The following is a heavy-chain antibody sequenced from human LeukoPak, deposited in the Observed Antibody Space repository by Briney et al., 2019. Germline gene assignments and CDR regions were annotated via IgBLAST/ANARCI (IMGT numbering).Heavy chain of an antibody. D-gene: IGHD5-24*01. CDR1: GGSISSSGYY. Sequence: PSETLSLTCTASGGSISSSGYYWGWIRQPPGKGLEWIASINYSGTTYYNPSLKSRVTITEDRSKNQFSLKLSSVTAADTAVYYCARLRDGRWLLEYWGQGTLVTVSS. CDR2: INYSGTT. J-gene: IGHJ4*02. V-gene: IGHV4-39*01. CDR3: ARLRDGRWLLEY.